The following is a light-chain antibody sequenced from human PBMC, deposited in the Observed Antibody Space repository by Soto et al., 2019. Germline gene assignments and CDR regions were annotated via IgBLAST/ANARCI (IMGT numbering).Light chain of an antibody. V-gene: IGLV2-14*01. Sequence: QSALTQPASVSGSPGQSITISCTGTSSDVGGYNFVSWYQQHPDKAPKLMIYDVSNRPSGVSDRFSGSKSGNTATLTISGLQAEDEADYYCLSYASGWTEVFGGGTKLTVL. CDR1: SSDVGGYNF. CDR2: DVS. CDR3: LSYASGWTEV. J-gene: IGLJ2*01.